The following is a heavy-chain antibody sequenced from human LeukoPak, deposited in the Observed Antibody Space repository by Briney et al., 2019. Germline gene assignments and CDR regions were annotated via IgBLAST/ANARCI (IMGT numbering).Heavy chain of an antibody. CDR2: IWYDGSNK. Sequence: GGSLRLSCAVSGFTVNTNYMTWVRQAPGKGLERVAVIWYDGSNKYYADSVKGRFTISRDNSKNTLYLQMNSLRAEDTAVYYCARDYSGGYEGQDYWGQGTLVTVSS. D-gene: IGHD5-12*01. J-gene: IGHJ4*02. V-gene: IGHV3-33*08. CDR3: ARDYSGGYEGQDY. CDR1: GFTVNTNY.